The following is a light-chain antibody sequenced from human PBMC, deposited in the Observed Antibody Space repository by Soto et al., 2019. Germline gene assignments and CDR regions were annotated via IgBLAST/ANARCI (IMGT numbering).Light chain of an antibody. Sequence: EIVLTQSPGTLSLSPRERATLSCRASQIVSSSYLAWYQQKPAQAPRLLIYAASSRATGIPDRFSGSGSGTDFTLTISRLEPDDFAVYYCQQYGRSATFGQGTKLEIK. CDR3: QQYGRSAT. CDR2: AAS. CDR1: QIVSSSY. V-gene: IGKV3-20*01. J-gene: IGKJ2*01.